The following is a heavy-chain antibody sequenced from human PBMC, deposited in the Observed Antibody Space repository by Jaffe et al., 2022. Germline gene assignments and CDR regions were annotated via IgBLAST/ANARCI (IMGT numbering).Heavy chain of an antibody. CDR2: ISWNSGSI. V-gene: IGHV3-9*01. Sequence: EVQLVESGGGLVQPGRSLRLSCAASGFTFDDYAMHWVRQAPGKGLEWVSGISWNSGSIGYADSVKGRFTISRDNAKNSLYLQMNSLRAEDTALYYCAKDMGAAVAATGAFDIWGQGTMVTVSS. CDR1: GFTFDDYA. CDR3: AKDMGAAVAATGAFDI. J-gene: IGHJ3*02. D-gene: IGHD6-19*01.